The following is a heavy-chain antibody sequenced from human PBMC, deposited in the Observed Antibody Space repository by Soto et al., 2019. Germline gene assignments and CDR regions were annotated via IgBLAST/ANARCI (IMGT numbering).Heavy chain of an antibody. CDR1: AFTFSSYG. CDR2: IWYDASNK. J-gene: IGHJ2*01. V-gene: IGHV3-33*01. CDR3: ARDWYFDL. Sequence: QVQLVESGGGVVQPGRSLRLSCAASAFTFSSYGMHWVRQAPGKGLEWVALIWYDASNKYYADSVKGRFTISIDNSKNTLYLEMNSQRAEDTAVYYCARDWYFDLWGRGTLVTVSS.